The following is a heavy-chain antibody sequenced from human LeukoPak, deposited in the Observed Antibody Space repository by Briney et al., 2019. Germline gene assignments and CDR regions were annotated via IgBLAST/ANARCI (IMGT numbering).Heavy chain of an antibody. CDR2: IYYSGRT. CDR1: GGSISSSSYY. J-gene: IGHJ3*01. CDR3: ARGYSYGYDALDV. V-gene: IGHV4-39*07. Sequence: KTSETLSLTCTVSGGSISSSSYYWGWIRQPPGKGLEWIGCIYYSGRTNYSPSLKSRVTISVDTSNNQFSLKLSFVTAADTAVYYCARGYSYGYDALDVWGQGTMVTVSS. D-gene: IGHD5-18*01.